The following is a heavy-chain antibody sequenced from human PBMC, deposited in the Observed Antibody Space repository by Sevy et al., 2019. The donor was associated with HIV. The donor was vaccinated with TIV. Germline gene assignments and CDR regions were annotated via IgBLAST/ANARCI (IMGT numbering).Heavy chain of an antibody. D-gene: IGHD1-20*01. CDR1: GYTLTELS. V-gene: IGHV1-24*01. Sequence: ASVKVSCKVSGYTLTELSMHWVRQAPGKGLEWMGGFDPEDGETIYAQKFQGRVTMTEDTSTDTAYMELSSLRSEDTAVYYCATNSGPPLTRTGETEYGMDVWGQGTTVTVSS. CDR3: ATNSGPPLTRTGETEYGMDV. J-gene: IGHJ6*02. CDR2: FDPEDGET.